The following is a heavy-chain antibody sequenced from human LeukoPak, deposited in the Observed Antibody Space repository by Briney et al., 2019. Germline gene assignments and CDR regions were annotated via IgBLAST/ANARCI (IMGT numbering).Heavy chain of an antibody. D-gene: IGHD5-24*01. CDR1: GYSFTSYW. CDR2: IYPGDSDT. Sequence: GGSLKISCQGSGYSFTSYWIGWVRPMPGKGLGWMGIIYPGDSDTRYRPSFQGQVTISADKSISTAYLQWSSLKASDTAMCYCARRGGYNRLDFDYWGQGTLVTVSS. CDR3: ARRGGYNRLDFDY. V-gene: IGHV5-51*01. J-gene: IGHJ4*02.